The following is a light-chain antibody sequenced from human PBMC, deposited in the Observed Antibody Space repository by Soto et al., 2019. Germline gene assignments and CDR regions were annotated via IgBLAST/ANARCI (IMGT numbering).Light chain of an antibody. V-gene: IGKV3-20*01. CDR3: HPDGSSSWT. J-gene: IGKJ1*01. CDR2: GAS. Sequence: EIVLTPSPGTLSLSPVERATLSCRASQSVGSSYLAWYQQKPGQAPRLLIYGASSRATGIPDRFSGSGSGTNLTISVSILEPDYCAVNYLHPDGSSSWTVVEGTKVDIK. CDR1: QSVGSSY.